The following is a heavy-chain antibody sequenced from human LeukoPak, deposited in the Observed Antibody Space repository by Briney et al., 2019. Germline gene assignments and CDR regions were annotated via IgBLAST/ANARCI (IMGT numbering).Heavy chain of an antibody. D-gene: IGHD2-15*01. CDR1: GFTFSSYA. CDR2: FSGCGKLR. J-gene: IGHJ6*02. CDR3: AKNLYCGGGSCYPSALGMDV. V-gene: IGHV3-23*01. Sequence: GGSLRLSCSASGFTFSSYARSWVRQAPGKGLEWVSSFSGCGKLRYDADSVKGRFTISRDNSRNTGFVQMNSLSAEATALYSCAKNLYCGGGSCYPSALGMDVSGQGTTVTAS.